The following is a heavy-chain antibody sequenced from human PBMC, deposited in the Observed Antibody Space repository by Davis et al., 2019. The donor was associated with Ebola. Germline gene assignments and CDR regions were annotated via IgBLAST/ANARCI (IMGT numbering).Heavy chain of an antibody. CDR3: ARDPELWSFDY. D-gene: IGHD5-18*01. Sequence: HTGGSLRLSCAVPGFTFSSYWMHWVRQAPGKGLVWVSRINSDGSSTSYADSVKGRFTISRDNAKNSLYLQMNSLRAEDTAVYYCARDPELWSFDYWGQGTLVTVSS. CDR2: INSDGSST. CDR1: GFTFSSYW. V-gene: IGHV3-74*01. J-gene: IGHJ4*02.